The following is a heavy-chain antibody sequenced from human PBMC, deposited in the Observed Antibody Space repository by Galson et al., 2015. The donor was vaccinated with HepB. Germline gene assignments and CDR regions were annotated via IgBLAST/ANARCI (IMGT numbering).Heavy chain of an antibody. V-gene: IGHV4-39*01. CDR1: GASTSSSSYY. D-gene: IGHD3-16*02. J-gene: IGHJ6*02. CDR3: ARALGGSYFYGLDV. CDR2: VYYSGVT. Sequence: ETLSLTCTVSGASTSSSSYYWNWIRQSPEKGLEWIGSVYYSGVTYYNPPLQSRVTISVDTSKNQFSPGLNSVTATDTALYYCARALGGSYFYGLDVWGQGTTVAVSS.